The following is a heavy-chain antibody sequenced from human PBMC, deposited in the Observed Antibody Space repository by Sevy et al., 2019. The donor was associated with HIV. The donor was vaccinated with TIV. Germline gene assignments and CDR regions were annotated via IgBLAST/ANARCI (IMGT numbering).Heavy chain of an antibody. J-gene: IGHJ3*02. V-gene: IGHV3-9*01. D-gene: IGHD1-26*01. Sequence: GGSLRLSCAASGFTFDDYAMHWVRQAPGKGLEWVSGISWNCGSIGYADSVKGRFTISRDNAKNSLYLQMNSLRAEDTALYYCAKGGAYSGSDSLAFDIWGQGTMVTVSS. CDR1: GFTFDDYA. CDR3: AKGGAYSGSDSLAFDI. CDR2: ISWNCGSI.